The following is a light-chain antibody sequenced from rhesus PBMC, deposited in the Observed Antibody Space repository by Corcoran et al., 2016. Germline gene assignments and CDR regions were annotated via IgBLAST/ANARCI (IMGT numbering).Light chain of an antibody. V-gene: IGKV1-69*01. Sequence: DIQMTQSPSSLSASVGDRVTITCRASQGINNWLAWYQQKPGKAPKLLIYRASNLETGVPSRFRGSGSWTDFTLTIRSLPPEDIATYYCQHPDNSPFTFGPGTKLDIK. CDR3: QHPDNSPFT. CDR2: RAS. CDR1: QGINNW. J-gene: IGKJ3*01.